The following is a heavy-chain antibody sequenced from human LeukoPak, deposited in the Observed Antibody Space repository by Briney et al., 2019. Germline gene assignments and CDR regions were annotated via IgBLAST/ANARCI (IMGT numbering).Heavy chain of an antibody. J-gene: IGHJ4*02. CDR1: GFNFDNFA. Sequence: QPGGSQRLSCVVSGFNFDNFAMHWVRQPLGKGLEWVAVISHDGRTKYYADSMKGRITISRDNSKNTLFLQMNNLRSEDTAVYFCARPSPPGDGYNPPDHWGQGTLVTVSS. CDR3: ARPSPPGDGYNPPDH. V-gene: IGHV3-30*04. CDR2: ISHDGRTK. D-gene: IGHD5-24*01.